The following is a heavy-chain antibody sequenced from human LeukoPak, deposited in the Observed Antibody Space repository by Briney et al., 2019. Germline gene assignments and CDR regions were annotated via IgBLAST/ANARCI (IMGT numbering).Heavy chain of an antibody. CDR2: IRYDGSNK. D-gene: IGHD6-19*01. CDR1: GFTLSSYG. CDR3: AKDRAVAGTGYYDYYMDV. Sequence: GGSLRLSCAASGFTLSSYGMHWVRQAPGKGLEWVAFIRYDGSNKYYADSVKGRFTISRDNSKNTLYLQMNSLRSEDTAVYYCAKDRAVAGTGYYDYYMDVWGKGTTVTVPS. J-gene: IGHJ6*03. V-gene: IGHV3-30*02.